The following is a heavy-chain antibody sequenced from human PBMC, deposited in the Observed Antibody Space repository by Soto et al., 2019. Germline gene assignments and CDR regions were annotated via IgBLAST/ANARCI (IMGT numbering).Heavy chain of an antibody. D-gene: IGHD5-12*01. Sequence: QVQLVQSGAEVKKPGSSVKVSCKASGGTFSSYAISWVRQAPGQGLEWMGGINPIFGTANYAQRFQGRVTITADESTSTAYMELSSLISEDTAVYYCASSVAKYYYYGMDVWGQGTTVTVSS. V-gene: IGHV1-69*12. J-gene: IGHJ6*02. CDR2: INPIFGTA. CDR1: GGTFSSYA. CDR3: ASSVAKYYYYGMDV.